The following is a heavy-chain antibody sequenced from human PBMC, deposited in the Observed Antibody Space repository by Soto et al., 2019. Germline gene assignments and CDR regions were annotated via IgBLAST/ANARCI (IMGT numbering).Heavy chain of an antibody. V-gene: IGHV5-51*01. J-gene: IGHJ3*01. Sequence: PGESLKISCKGSGYSFTSYWIGWVRQMPGKGLEWMGIIYPGDSDTRYSPSFQGQVTISADKSISTAYLQWSRLKAPDTAMYYCAGNRFRRLRPKDAFDFWGQREMVTVSS. CDR2: IYPGDSDT. D-gene: IGHD3-16*01. CDR1: GYSFTSYW. CDR3: AGNRFRRLRPKDAFDF.